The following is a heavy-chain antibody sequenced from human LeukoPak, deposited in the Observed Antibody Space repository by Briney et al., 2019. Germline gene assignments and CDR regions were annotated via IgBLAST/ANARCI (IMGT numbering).Heavy chain of an antibody. Sequence: GGSLRLSCAASGFTFSSYAMHWVRQAPGKGLEGVAFIRYDGSNKYYADSVKGRFTISRDNSKNTLYLQMNSLRAEDTAVYYCARGQFRFSSYDSSGFDYWGQGTLVTVSS. CDR2: IRYDGSNK. CDR1: GFTFSSYA. CDR3: ARGQFRFSSYDSSGFDY. D-gene: IGHD3-22*01. J-gene: IGHJ4*02. V-gene: IGHV3-30*02.